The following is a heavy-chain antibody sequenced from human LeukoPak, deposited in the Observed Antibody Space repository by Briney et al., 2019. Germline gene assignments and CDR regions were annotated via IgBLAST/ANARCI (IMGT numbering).Heavy chain of an antibody. CDR3: AREVLWFGELLSNWFDP. CDR2: IYTSGST. Sequence: SETLSLTCTVSGGSISSYYWSWIRQPAGKGLEWIGRIYTSGSTNYNPSLKSRVTMSVDTSKNQLSLKLSSVTAADTAVYYCAREVLWFGELLSNWFDPWGQGTLVTVSS. D-gene: IGHD3-10*01. CDR1: GGSISSYY. V-gene: IGHV4-4*07. J-gene: IGHJ5*02.